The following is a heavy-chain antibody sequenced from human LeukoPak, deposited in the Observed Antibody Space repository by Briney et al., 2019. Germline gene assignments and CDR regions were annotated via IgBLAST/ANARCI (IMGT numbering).Heavy chain of an antibody. V-gene: IGHV4-39*07. Sequence: SETLSLTCSVSGGSINSRPYYWGWIRQPPGKGLEWIGNIYYSGSTNYNSSLKSRVTISVDTSKNQFSLKLSSVTAADTAVYYCARELGYCSGGSCSRFLDPWGQGILVTVSS. J-gene: IGHJ5*02. CDR3: ARELGYCSGGSCSRFLDP. CDR2: IYYSGST. D-gene: IGHD2-15*01. CDR1: GGSINSRPYY.